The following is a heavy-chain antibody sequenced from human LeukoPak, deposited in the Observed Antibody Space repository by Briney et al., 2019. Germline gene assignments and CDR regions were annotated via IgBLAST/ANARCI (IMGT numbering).Heavy chain of an antibody. CDR1: GGSISSNSYY. V-gene: IGHV4-39*07. CDR2: IYYSGST. J-gene: IGHJ3*02. CDR3: AREAWVTEKNSFDI. D-gene: IGHD2-21*02. Sequence: SETLSLTCAVSGGSISSNSYYWGWIRQPPGKGLKWIGSIYYSGSTYYNPSLKSRVTISVDTSKNQFSLKLSSVTAADTAVYYCAREAWVTEKNSFDIWGQGTMVTVSS.